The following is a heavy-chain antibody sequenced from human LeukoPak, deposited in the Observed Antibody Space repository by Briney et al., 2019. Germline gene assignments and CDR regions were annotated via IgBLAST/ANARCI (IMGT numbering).Heavy chain of an antibody. D-gene: IGHD3-10*01. CDR1: GFTFSSYG. CDR3: AKPYYYGSRSYMDY. Sequence: PGGSLRLSCAASGFTFSSYGMHWVRQAPGKGQEWGAVISYDGSNTYYADSVKGRFTISRDNSKNMLYLQMNSLRAEDTAVYYCAKPYYYGSRSYMDYWGQGTLVTVSS. CDR2: ISYDGSNT. J-gene: IGHJ4*02. V-gene: IGHV3-30*18.